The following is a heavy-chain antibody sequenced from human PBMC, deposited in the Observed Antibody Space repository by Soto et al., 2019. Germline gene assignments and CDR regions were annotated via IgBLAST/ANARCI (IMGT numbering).Heavy chain of an antibody. CDR3: AISPSNDAFDL. Sequence: ETLSLTCTVSGGSVSSSYYYWTWIRQPPGKGLEWIGHISYSGSTNYNPSLKSRVTISVDTSKNQFSLNLSSVTAADTAVYFCAISPSNDAFDLWGQGTMVTVSS. J-gene: IGHJ3*01. V-gene: IGHV4-61*01. D-gene: IGHD2-2*01. CDR1: GGSVSSSYYY. CDR2: ISYSGST.